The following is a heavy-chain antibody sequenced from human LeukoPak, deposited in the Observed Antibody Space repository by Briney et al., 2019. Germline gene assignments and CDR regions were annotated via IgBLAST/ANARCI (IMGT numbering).Heavy chain of an antibody. V-gene: IGHV1-69*05. CDR1: GGTFSSYA. D-gene: IGHD5-24*01. CDR3: ARVGWLQLGSWFDP. J-gene: IGHJ5*02. Sequence: ASVKLSCKASGGTFSSYAISWVRQAPGQGLEWMGGILPIFGTANYAQKFQGRVTITTDESTSTAYMELSSLRSEDTAVYYCARVGWLQLGSWFDPWGQGTLVTVSS. CDR2: ILPIFGTA.